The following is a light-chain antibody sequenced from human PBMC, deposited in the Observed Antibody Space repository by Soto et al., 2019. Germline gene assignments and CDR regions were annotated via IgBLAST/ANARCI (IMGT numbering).Light chain of an antibody. J-gene: IGKJ1*01. CDR1: QSVTNSY. V-gene: IGKV3-20*01. CDR3: QQYGSSPPWT. Sequence: EIVLTQSPDTLSLSPGEGATLSCRASQSVTNSYLAWYQQKPGQAPRLLIYDASYRATGIPARFSGSGSGTDFTLTISNLQPEDFATYSCQQYGSSPPWTFGQGTKVDIK. CDR2: DAS.